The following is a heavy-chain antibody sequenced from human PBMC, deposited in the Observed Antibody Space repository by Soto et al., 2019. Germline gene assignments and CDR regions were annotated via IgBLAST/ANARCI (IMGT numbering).Heavy chain of an antibody. J-gene: IGHJ5*02. V-gene: IGHV1-69*13. CDR2: IIPIFGTA. CDR3: AREEGVIFRNWFDP. Sequence: SVKVSCKASGGTFSSYAISWVRQAPGQGLEWMGGIIPIFGTANYAQKFQGGVTITADESTSTAYMELSSLRSEDTAVYYCAREEGVIFRNWFDPWGQGTLVTVSS. D-gene: IGHD3-16*02. CDR1: GGTFSSYA.